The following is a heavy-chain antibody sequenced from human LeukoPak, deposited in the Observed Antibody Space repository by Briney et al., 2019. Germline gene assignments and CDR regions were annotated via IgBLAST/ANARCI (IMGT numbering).Heavy chain of an antibody. Sequence: GGSLRLSCAASGFTFSSYWMSWVRQAPGKGLEWVANIKQDGSEEYYVDSVKGRFTISRDNAKNSLYLQMNSLRAEDTAVYYCARDGFLGVDTAMVNNGHFDYWGQATLVTVSS. J-gene: IGHJ4*02. CDR2: IKQDGSEE. V-gene: IGHV3-7*03. CDR3: ARDGFLGVDTAMVNNGHFDY. CDR1: GFTFSSYW. D-gene: IGHD5-18*01.